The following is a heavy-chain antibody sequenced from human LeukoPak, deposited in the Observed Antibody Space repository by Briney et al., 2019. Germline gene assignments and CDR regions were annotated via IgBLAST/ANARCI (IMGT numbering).Heavy chain of an antibody. V-gene: IGHV3-15*01. Sequence: PGGSLRLSCAASGGTLSNAWMSWVRQAPGKRLEWVGRIKSKAFGGTTDYPAPVKGRFTVSRDDSENTLFLQMNSLETEDTAVYFCTTHSSSLYYDNWGQGTLVTVSS. CDR2: IKSKAFGGTT. D-gene: IGHD6-13*01. CDR3: TTHSSSLYYDN. CDR1: GGTLSNAW. J-gene: IGHJ4*02.